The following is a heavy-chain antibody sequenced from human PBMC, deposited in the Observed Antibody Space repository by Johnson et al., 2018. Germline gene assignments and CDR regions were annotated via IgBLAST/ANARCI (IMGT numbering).Heavy chain of an antibody. Sequence: VQLVESGGGLVQPGGSLRLSCVASGFTFSNSWMDWVRQAPGKGLEWVANVNGDESEKYYVDAVKGRFTISRDNAKNSLFLQLNSLRPEDTGIYYCSRQLDDWGQGTLVIVTS. CDR3: SRQLDD. V-gene: IGHV3-7*01. D-gene: IGHD5-24*01. J-gene: IGHJ4*02. CDR2: VNGDESEK. CDR1: GFTFSNSW.